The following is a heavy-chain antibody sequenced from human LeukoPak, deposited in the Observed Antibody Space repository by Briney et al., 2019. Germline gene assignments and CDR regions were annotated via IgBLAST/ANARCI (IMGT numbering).Heavy chain of an antibody. CDR2: IYHSGST. D-gene: IGHD3-3*01. Sequence: PSETLSLTCAVSGYSISSGYYWGWIRQPPGKGLEWIGSIYHSGSTYYNPSLKSRVTISVDTSKNQFSLKLSSVTAADTAVYYCASRFWSGYHTVGYYFDYWGQGTLVTVSS. CDR3: ASRFWSGYHTVGYYFDY. J-gene: IGHJ4*02. CDR1: GYSISSGYY. V-gene: IGHV4-38-2*01.